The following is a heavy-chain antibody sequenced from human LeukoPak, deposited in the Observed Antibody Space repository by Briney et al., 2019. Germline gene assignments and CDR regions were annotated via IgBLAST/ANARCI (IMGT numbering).Heavy chain of an antibody. J-gene: IGHJ5*02. V-gene: IGHV4-38-2*02. CDR2: IYHTGSN. Sequence: PSETLSLTCTVSGYSISSVYYWGWIRQPPGKGLEWIGCIYHTGSNHYNPSLKSRVTISVDMSKNQFSLKLTSVTAADTAVYYCARGTTGYNWFDPWGQGTLVTVSS. CDR3: ARGTTGYNWFDP. D-gene: IGHD4-11*01. CDR1: GYSISSVYY.